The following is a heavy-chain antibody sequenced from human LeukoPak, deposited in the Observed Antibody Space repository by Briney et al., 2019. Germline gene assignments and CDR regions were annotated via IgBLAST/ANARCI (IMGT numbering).Heavy chain of an antibody. Sequence: GGSLRVSCAASGFTFSSYWMTWVPQAPGKGLEWVANIKQDGSQKFYLDSVKGRFTISRDNAKESLFLQMNSLRAEDTAVYYCARHYDSTAYSLDYWGQGTLVTVSS. V-gene: IGHV3-7*01. D-gene: IGHD3-22*01. J-gene: IGHJ4*02. CDR2: IKQDGSQK. CDR3: ARHYDSTAYSLDY. CDR1: GFTFSSYW.